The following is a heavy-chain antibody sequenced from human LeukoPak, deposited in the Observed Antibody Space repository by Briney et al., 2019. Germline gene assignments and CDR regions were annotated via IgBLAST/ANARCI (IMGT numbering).Heavy chain of an antibody. CDR1: GVSIASRGFS. CDR2: ISYSGDT. V-gene: IGHV4-31*03. Sequence: SETLSLTCTVSGVSIASRGFSWTWIRHPPGEGLEWLGCISYSGDTYSKPSLKTRLTISVDASKNQFSLKLTSVTAAETAVYYCARDVLVTSSPDAFDIWGQGTMVTVSS. J-gene: IGHJ3*02. CDR3: ARDVLVTSSPDAFDI. D-gene: IGHD2-21*02.